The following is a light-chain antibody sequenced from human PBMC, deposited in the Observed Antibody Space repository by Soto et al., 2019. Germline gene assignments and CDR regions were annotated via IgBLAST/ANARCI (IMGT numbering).Light chain of an antibody. V-gene: IGKV1-5*03. Sequence: DIQMTQSPSTLSASVGDRVIITCRASQRLSSWLAWYQQKPGKAPKLLIYKASALHTGVPSRFSGSGSGTEFTLTISSLQPDDFATYYCQQYNSYRWTFGLGTKV. J-gene: IGKJ1*01. CDR1: QRLSSW. CDR3: QQYNSYRWT. CDR2: KAS.